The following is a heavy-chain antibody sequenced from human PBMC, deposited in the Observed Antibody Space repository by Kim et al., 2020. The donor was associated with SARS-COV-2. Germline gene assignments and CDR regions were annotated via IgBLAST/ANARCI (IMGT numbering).Heavy chain of an antibody. D-gene: IGHD3-10*01. CDR2: ISASGATT. J-gene: IGHJ4*02. V-gene: IGHV3-23*01. CDR3: AKVQVWFGDAFDS. CDR1: GFPFSSFA. Sequence: GGSLRLSCAASGFPFSSFAMSWVRQAPGKGLEWVSTISASGATTYSADSVKGRLTISRDNSKNTLSLQMNSLRAEDTAVYYCAKVQVWFGDAFDSWCQGTLVTVSS.